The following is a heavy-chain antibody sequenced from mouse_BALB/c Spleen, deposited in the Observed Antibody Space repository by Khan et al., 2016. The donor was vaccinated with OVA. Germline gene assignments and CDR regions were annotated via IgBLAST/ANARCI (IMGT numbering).Heavy chain of an antibody. J-gene: IGHJ2*01. D-gene: IGHD1-2*01. CDR1: GYSITSGYG. V-gene: IGHV3-2*02. CDR3: ARMARIKY. CDR2: ISYSGST. Sequence: EVQLQESGPGLVKPSQSLSLTCTVTGYSITSGYGWNWIRQFPGNKLEWMGYISYSGSTNYHPSLKSRLSLTRVTSKNQFFLQLNSVTTEDTATYDCARMARIKYWVQGTTLTVSS.